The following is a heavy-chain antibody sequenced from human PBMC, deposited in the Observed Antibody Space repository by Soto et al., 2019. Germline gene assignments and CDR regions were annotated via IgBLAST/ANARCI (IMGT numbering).Heavy chain of an antibody. D-gene: IGHD6-13*01. CDR3: AKDGPESSRSTFSFPH. CDR1: GFTISTHA. V-gene: IGHV3-23*01. Sequence: EVELLQSGGGLVLPGGSLRLSCAASGFTISTHAMGWVRQAPGKGLEWVAAILEGDGSTYYGDSVMGRFTISRDYSKNTLFLQMNGLRVEDTAVYYCAKDGPESSRSTFSFPHWGQGSRVTVSS. J-gene: IGHJ1*01. CDR2: ILEGDGST.